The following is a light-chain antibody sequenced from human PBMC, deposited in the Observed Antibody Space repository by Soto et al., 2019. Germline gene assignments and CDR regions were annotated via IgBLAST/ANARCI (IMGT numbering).Light chain of an antibody. CDR1: QSISSN. Sequence: EIVITQSPATLSVSLGERATLSCRASQSISSNLAWYQQKPGQAPRLLIYGASTRATGIPARYSGSGSGTEFNFTISSLQSEDFAVYYCQQYNKWPRTFGQGTKVDIK. CDR2: GAS. CDR3: QQYNKWPRT. J-gene: IGKJ1*01. V-gene: IGKV3-15*01.